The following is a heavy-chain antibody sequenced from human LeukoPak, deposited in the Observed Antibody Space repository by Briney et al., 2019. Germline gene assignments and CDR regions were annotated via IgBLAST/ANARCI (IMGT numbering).Heavy chain of an antibody. D-gene: IGHD3-22*01. Sequence: ASVKVSCKASGYTFTGYYMHWVRQAPGQGLEWMGWINPNSGGTNYAQKFQGRVTMTRDTSISTAYMELRSLRSDDTAVYYCARFLFYYDSSGYYYWGQGTLVTVSS. CDR2: INPNSGGT. V-gene: IGHV1-2*02. CDR1: GYTFTGYY. CDR3: ARFLFYYDSSGYYY. J-gene: IGHJ4*02.